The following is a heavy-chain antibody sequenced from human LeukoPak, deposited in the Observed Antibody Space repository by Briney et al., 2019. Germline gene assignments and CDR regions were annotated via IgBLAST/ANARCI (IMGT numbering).Heavy chain of an antibody. V-gene: IGHV3-30*04. CDR1: GFTFSSYA. J-gene: IGHJ3*02. CDR3: AKGALWWLLNAFDI. D-gene: IGHD5-12*01. CDR2: ISYDGSNK. Sequence: PGGSLRLSCAASGFTFSSYAMHWVRQAPGKGLERVAVISYDGSNKYYADSVKGRFTISRDNSKNTLYLQMNSLRAEDTAVYYCAKGALWWLLNAFDIWGQGTMVTVSS.